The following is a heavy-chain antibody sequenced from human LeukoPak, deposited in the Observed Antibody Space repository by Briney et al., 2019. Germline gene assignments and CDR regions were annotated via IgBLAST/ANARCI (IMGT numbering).Heavy chain of an antibody. V-gene: IGHV1-2*02. CDR3: ARDGAHYDILTGYYHRYGMDV. Sequence: ASVKVSCKASGYTLTGHYMHWVRQAPGQGLEWMGWINPNSGGTNYAQKFQDRVTMTRDTSISTAYMELSRLRSDDTAVYYCARDGAHYDILTGYYHRYGMDVWGQGTTVTVSS. J-gene: IGHJ6*02. D-gene: IGHD3-9*01. CDR1: GYTLTGHY. CDR2: INPNSGGT.